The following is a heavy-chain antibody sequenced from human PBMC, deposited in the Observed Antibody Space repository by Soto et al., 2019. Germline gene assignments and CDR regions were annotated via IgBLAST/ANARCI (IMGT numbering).Heavy chain of an antibody. D-gene: IGHD2-2*01. CDR3: ARDATDYCSSTSCRANDAFDI. CDR1: GFTFTSSA. Sequence: SVKVSCKASGFTFTSSAVQWVRQARGQRLEWIGWIVVGSGNTNYAQKFQERVTITRDMSTSTAYMELSSLRSDDTAVYYCARDATDYCSSTSCRANDAFDIWGQGTMVTVSS. CDR2: IVVGSGNT. J-gene: IGHJ3*02. V-gene: IGHV1-58*01.